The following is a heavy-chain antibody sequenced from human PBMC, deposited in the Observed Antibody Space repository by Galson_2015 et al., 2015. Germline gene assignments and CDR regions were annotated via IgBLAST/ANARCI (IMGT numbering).Heavy chain of an antibody. CDR2: INHSGST. CDR3: ARGPGVRGVPDY. D-gene: IGHD3-10*01. Sequence: ETLSLTCAVYVGSFSGDYCCWLRPPPGGGLEWIGEINHSGSTYYNPSLKSRVTISVDTSKNQFSLKLSSVTAADTAVYYCARGPGVRGVPDYWGQGTLVTVSS. CDR1: VGSFSGDY. V-gene: IGHV4-34*01. J-gene: IGHJ4*02.